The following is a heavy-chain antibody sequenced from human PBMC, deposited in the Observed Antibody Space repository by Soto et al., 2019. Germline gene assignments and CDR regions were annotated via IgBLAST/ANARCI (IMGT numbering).Heavy chain of an antibody. CDR1: GYTFTDYG. Sequence: GASVKVSCKASGYTFTDYGFSWVRQAPGHGLEWVGWISASDGYTRYAQRLQDRVTMTTDTSTTAAYLELRGLTSDDTAVYYCARDGINSGSYSLFDYWGQGTLVTVSS. CDR3: ARDGINSGSYSLFDY. J-gene: IGHJ4*02. CDR2: ISASDGYT. D-gene: IGHD1-26*01. V-gene: IGHV1-18*01.